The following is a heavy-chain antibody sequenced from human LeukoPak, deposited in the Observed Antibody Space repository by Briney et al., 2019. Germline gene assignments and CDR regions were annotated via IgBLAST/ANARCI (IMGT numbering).Heavy chain of an antibody. CDR2: FDPEDGET. V-gene: IGHV1-24*01. D-gene: IGHD2-15*01. Sequence: ASVKVSCKVSGYTLTELSMHWVRQAPGKGLEWMGGFDPEDGETIYAQKFQGRVTVTEDTSTDTAYMELSSLRSEDTAVYYCATAPLKYCSGGSYADYFDYWGQGTLVTVSS. J-gene: IGHJ4*02. CDR1: GYTLTELS. CDR3: ATAPLKYCSGGSYADYFDY.